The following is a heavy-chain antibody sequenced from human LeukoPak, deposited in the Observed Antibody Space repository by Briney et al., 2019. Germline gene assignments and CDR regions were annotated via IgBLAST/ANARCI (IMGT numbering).Heavy chain of an antibody. Sequence: ASVKVSCKASGYTFTGYYMHRVRQAPGQGLEWMGWINPNSGGSNYAQKFQGRVTMTRDTSISTAYMELSRLRSDDTAVYYCARGSSSWYGEVYYYYMDVWGKGTTVTVSS. CDR1: GYTFTGYY. D-gene: IGHD6-13*01. J-gene: IGHJ6*03. V-gene: IGHV1-2*02. CDR2: INPNSGGS. CDR3: ARGSSSWYGEVYYYYMDV.